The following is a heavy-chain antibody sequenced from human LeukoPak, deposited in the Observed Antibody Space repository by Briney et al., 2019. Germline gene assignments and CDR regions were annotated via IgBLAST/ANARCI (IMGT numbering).Heavy chain of an antibody. D-gene: IGHD3-3*01. J-gene: IGHJ4*02. CDR1: GFPFGDYA. CDR2: IRSKAHGGTT. V-gene: IGHV3-49*04. Sequence: GGALRLSCTASGFPFGDYAISWVRQAPGKGPERVGFIRSKAHGGTTEYDASVKGRFTISRDDSKNIAYLQMNRLKTEETAVYYCTRDLYDFWSGYLLDYWGQGTLVTVSS. CDR3: TRDLYDFWSGYLLDY.